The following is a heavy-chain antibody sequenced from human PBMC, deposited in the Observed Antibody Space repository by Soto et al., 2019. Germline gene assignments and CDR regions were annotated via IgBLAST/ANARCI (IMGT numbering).Heavy chain of an antibody. Sequence: KAAGNASTSISVGGVPQKTKQGLERMGWISAYNGNTNYAQKVQGRVTMTTDTSTSTANMEVRSLRSDDTAMYYCARDLALYSGSYLCFDYWGQGTLVTVLL. CDR2: ISAYNGNT. V-gene: IGHV1-18*01. D-gene: IGHD1-26*01. CDR3: ARDLALYSGSYLCFDY. CDR1: GNASTSIS. J-gene: IGHJ4*02.